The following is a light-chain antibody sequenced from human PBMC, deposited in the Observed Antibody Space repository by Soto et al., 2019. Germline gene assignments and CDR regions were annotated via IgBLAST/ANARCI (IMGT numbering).Light chain of an antibody. Sequence: EIELTQSPGTLSLSPGERATLSCRTSQSISSSYLAWYQQKPGQAPRLLIYGASNRATGITDRFSGSGSGTDFTLTISRLEPEDFAFYYCQHYGRSPLTLGPGTKVDIK. CDR3: QHYGRSPLT. CDR2: GAS. CDR1: QSISSSY. V-gene: IGKV3-20*01. J-gene: IGKJ3*01.